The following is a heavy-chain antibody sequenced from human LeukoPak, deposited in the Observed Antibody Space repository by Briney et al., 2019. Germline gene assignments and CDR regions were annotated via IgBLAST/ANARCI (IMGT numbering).Heavy chain of an antibody. Sequence: GASVKVSCKASVYTFTGYYMHWVRQAPGQGLEWMGWINPNSGGTNYAQKFQGRVTMTRDTSISTAYMELSRLRSDDTAVYYCARNMVRGAIIPSTYGMDVWGQGTTVTVSS. CDR2: INPNSGGT. CDR1: VYTFTGYY. D-gene: IGHD3-10*01. CDR3: ARNMVRGAIIPSTYGMDV. V-gene: IGHV1-2*02. J-gene: IGHJ6*02.